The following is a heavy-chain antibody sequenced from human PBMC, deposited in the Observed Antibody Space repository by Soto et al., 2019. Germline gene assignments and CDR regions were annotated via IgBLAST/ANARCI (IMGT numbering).Heavy chain of an antibody. Sequence: ASVKVSCKASGYTFTGYYMHWVRQAPGQGLEWMGWINPNSGGTNYAQKFQGRVTMTRDTSISTAYMELSRLRSDDTAVYYCARGSLHTAMVMKGMDVWGQGTTVTVS. J-gene: IGHJ6*02. D-gene: IGHD5-18*01. CDR1: GYTFTGYY. CDR3: ARGSLHTAMVMKGMDV. V-gene: IGHV1-2*02. CDR2: INPNSGGT.